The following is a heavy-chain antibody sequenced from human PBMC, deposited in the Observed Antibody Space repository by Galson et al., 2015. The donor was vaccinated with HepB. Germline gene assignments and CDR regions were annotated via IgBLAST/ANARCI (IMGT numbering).Heavy chain of an antibody. Sequence: SVKVSCKASGYSFTSHDISWVRQAPGQGPEWMAWMNPHSGDTGYAQRFQGRITMTRDTSISTAYMELSSLKSEDTAVYYCARENEYLNAFDIWGQGTLVTVSS. D-gene: IGHD2-2*02. V-gene: IGHV1-8*01. CDR2: MNPHSGDT. CDR3: ARENEYLNAFDI. CDR1: GYSFTSHD. J-gene: IGHJ3*02.